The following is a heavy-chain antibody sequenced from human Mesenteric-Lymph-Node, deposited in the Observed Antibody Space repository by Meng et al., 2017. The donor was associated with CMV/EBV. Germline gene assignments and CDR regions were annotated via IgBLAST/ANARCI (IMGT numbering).Heavy chain of an antibody. CDR1: GYPFNDYY. CDR2: ISPHSGDT. D-gene: IGHD3-16*01. J-gene: IGHJ6*02. V-gene: IGHV1-2*02. CDR3: ASMYDYNNYYGMDV. Sequence: ASVKVSCKGSGYPFNDYYIHWVRQAPGQGLEWMGWISPHSGDTDYAQKFQGRVTMTRDTSISTAYMELSRLRSDDTAVYYCASMYDYNNYYGMDVWGQGTTVTVSS.